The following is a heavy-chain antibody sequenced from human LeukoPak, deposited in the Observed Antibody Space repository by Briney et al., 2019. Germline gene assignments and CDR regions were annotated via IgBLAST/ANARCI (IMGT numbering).Heavy chain of an antibody. J-gene: IGHJ4*02. V-gene: IGHV4-31*03. CDR3: AKLGSSGYPPRYFDY. D-gene: IGHD5-12*01. CDR1: GGSISSGGYY. CDR2: IYYSGST. Sequence: PSETLSLTCTVSGGSISSGGYYWSWIRQHPGKGLEWIGYIYYSGSTYYNPSLKSRVTISVDTSKNQFSLKLSSVTAADTAVYYCAKLGSSGYPPRYFDYWGQGTLVTVSS.